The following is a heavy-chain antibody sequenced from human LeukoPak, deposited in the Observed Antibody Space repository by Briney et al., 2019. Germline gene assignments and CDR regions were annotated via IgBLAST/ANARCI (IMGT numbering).Heavy chain of an antibody. J-gene: IGHJ3*02. CDR2: INSDGSSS. D-gene: IGHD5-18*01. CDR1: GITFSSYW. V-gene: IGHV3-74*01. Sequence: GGSLRLSCAASGITFSSYWMHWVRHAPGKGLVWVSRINSDGSSSSYADSVKGRFTISRDNSKSTLYLQMNSLRAEDTAVYYCAKDGYSYVRGAFDIWGQGTMVTVSS. CDR3: AKDGYSYVRGAFDI.